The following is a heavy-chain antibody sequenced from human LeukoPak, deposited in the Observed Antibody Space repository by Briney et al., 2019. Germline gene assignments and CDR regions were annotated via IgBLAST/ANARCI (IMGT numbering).Heavy chain of an antibody. Sequence: PGRSLRLSCAASGFTFSSYGMHWVRQAPGKGLEWVAVISYDGSNKYYADSVKGRFTISRDNSKNTLYLQMNSLRAEDTAVYYCAKDSGDSSRYSGFDYWGQGTLVTVSS. CDR3: AKDSGDSSRYSGFDY. V-gene: IGHV3-30*18. CDR2: ISYDGSNK. CDR1: GFTFSSYG. J-gene: IGHJ4*02. D-gene: IGHD6-13*01.